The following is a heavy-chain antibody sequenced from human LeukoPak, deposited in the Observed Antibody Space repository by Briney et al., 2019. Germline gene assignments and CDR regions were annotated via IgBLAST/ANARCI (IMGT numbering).Heavy chain of an antibody. V-gene: IGHV3-23*01. CDR2: ISGSAHKI. J-gene: IGHJ4*02. CDR3: AGRPTGYSSGYIH. D-gene: IGHD5-18*01. Sequence: RGGSLRLSCVASGITFSNYAVSWVRQAPEKGLDWVSVISGSAHKIRYADSVKGRFTISRDNSENIVYLQMNNLRVEDTAVYYCAGRPTGYSSGYIHWGQGTLVTVSS. CDR1: GITFSNYA.